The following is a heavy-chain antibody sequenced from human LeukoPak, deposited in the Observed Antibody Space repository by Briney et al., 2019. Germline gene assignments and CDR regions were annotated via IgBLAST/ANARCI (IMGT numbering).Heavy chain of an antibody. V-gene: IGHV1-2*02. CDR1: GYTFTDYY. CDR3: AREYYDSSAYNQEAIDY. D-gene: IGHD3-22*01. CDR2: INPNSGGT. Sequence: ASVKVSCKASGYTFTDYYMHWVRQAPGQGLEWLGWINPNSGGTNYAQKFQGRVTMTRDTSISTAYVELSRLRSDDTAVYYCAREYYDSSAYNQEAIDYWGQGTLVTVSS. J-gene: IGHJ4*02.